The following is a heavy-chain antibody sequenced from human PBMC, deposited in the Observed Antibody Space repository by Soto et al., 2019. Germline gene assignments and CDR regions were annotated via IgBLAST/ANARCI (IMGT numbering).Heavy chain of an antibody. CDR1: GGSLSPYY. Sequence: QVQLQQWGAGLLKPSETLSLTCGVYGGSLSPYYWSWIRQTPGKGLEWIAEINHSGSTNYNPSLASRVTISIDTSNNHFSLKLRSVTAADTAVYYCARWYYDFWSGFFTHYFDPWCQGTQVTVSS. D-gene: IGHD3-3*01. CDR2: INHSGST. J-gene: IGHJ5*02. V-gene: IGHV4-34*01. CDR3: ARWYYDFWSGFFTHYFDP.